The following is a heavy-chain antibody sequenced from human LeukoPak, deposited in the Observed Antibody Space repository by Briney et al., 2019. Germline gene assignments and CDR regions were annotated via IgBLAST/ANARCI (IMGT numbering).Heavy chain of an antibody. V-gene: IGHV4-4*07. CDR3: ARFGIRNYYDSSGPPDY. D-gene: IGHD3-22*01. CDR2: IYTSGST. J-gene: IGHJ4*02. Sequence: PSKTLSLTCTVSGGSISSYYWSWIRQPAGKGLEWIGRIYTSGSTNYNPSLKSRVTMSVDTSKNQFSLKLSSVTAADTAVYYCARFGIRNYYDSSGPPDYWGQGTLVTVSS. CDR1: GGSISSYY.